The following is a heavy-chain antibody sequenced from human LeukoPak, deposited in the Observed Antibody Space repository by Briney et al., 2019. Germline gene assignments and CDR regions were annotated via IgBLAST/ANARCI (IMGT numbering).Heavy chain of an antibody. J-gene: IGHJ4*02. V-gene: IGHV3-23*01. D-gene: IGHD6-19*01. Sequence: GGSLRLSCAASGFTFSSYAMAWVRQAPGKGLEWLSSISGSGGSTYYADSVKGRFTISRDNSKNTLYLQMNSLRAEDTAVYYCAKDVYSSGWTDYWGQGTLVTVSS. CDR1: GFTFSSYA. CDR3: AKDVYSSGWTDY. CDR2: ISGSGGST.